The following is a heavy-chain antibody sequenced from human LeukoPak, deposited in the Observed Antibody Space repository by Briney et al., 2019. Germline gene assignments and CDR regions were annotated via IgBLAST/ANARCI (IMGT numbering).Heavy chain of an antibody. CDR1: GYSISSGYN. CDR2: INYSGST. CDR3: AKSNGYGLVDI. J-gene: IGHJ3*02. Sequence: KPSETLSLTCTVSGYSISSGYNWGWIRQPPGKGLEWIGNINYSGSTYNNPSLRSRITISVDTSRNQFSLKLNSVTAADTAVYYCAKSNGYGLVDIWGQGTMVTVSS. V-gene: IGHV4-38-2*02. D-gene: IGHD3-10*01.